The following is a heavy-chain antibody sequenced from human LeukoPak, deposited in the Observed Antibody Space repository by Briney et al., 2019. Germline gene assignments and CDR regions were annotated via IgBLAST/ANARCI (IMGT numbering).Heavy chain of an antibody. CDR1: GFTVSSNY. CDR2: IHSGGST. D-gene: IGHD3-22*01. Sequence: GGSLRLSCAASGFTVSSNYMSWVRQAPGKGLEWVSVIHSGGSTYYADSVKGRFTISRDDSKNTLYLQMNSLRAEDTAVYYCAGTYYYDSSGYSAFDIWGQGTMVTVSS. J-gene: IGHJ3*02. CDR3: AGTYYYDSSGYSAFDI. V-gene: IGHV3-53*01.